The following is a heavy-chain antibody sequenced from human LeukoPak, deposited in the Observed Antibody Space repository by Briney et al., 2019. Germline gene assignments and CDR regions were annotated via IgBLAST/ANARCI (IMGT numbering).Heavy chain of an antibody. V-gene: IGHV3-21*01. Sequence: GGSLRLACAASGFTLSSYRTNCVRPPPGKGMEWVSSISSSSSYIYYTDSVKGRFTISRDNAKHRLYLQMNSLRAEDTAVYYRARDIEAAGLFLDYWGQGTLATVSS. CDR3: ARDIEAAGLFLDY. J-gene: IGHJ4*02. CDR2: ISSSSSYI. D-gene: IGHD6-13*01. CDR1: GFTLSSYR.